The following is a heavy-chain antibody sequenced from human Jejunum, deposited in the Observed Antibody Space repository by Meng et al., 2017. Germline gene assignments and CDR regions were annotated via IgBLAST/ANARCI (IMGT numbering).Heavy chain of an antibody. V-gene: IGHV6-1*01. J-gene: IGHJ4*02. CDR1: GDSVSSNRAP. CDR3: TTWYGEY. Sequence: QVPLHQSGPGRVKPPHTLSLPCAISGDSVSSNRAPWHWVRQSPSRGLEWLGQTYYRSEWQNHYGVSVKSRITINADTSRNQFSLNLNSVTPEDTAVYYCTTWYGEYWGQGTLVTVSS. D-gene: IGHD3-10*01. CDR2: TYYRSEWQN.